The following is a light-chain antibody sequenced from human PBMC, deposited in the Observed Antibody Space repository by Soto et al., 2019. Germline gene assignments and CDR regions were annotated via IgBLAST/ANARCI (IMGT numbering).Light chain of an antibody. J-gene: IGKJ4*01. CDR1: QSVSGY. CDR3: QQRSNWPYLT. V-gene: IGKV3-11*01. Sequence: EIVLTQSPDTLSLSPGVRATLSCRASQSVSGYLGWYQQKPGQAPRLLIYDASNRAYGVPARFRGSGSGTNFTLTIASLEPEDFAVYYCQQRSNWPYLTFGGGTRV. CDR2: DAS.